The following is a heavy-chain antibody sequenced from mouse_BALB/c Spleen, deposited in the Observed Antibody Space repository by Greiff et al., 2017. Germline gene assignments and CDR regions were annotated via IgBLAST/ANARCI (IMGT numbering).Heavy chain of an antibody. CDR2: IDPSDSYT. CDR1: GYTFTSYW. Sequence: VQLQQPGAELVKPGASVKLSCKASGYTFTSYWMHWVKQRPGQGLEWIGEIDPSDSYTNYNQKFKGKATLTVDKSSSTAYMQLSSLTSEDSAVYYCARTAKTMDYWGQGTSGTVSS. V-gene: IGHV1-69*02. CDR3: ARTAKTMDY. D-gene: IGHD1-2*01. J-gene: IGHJ4*01.